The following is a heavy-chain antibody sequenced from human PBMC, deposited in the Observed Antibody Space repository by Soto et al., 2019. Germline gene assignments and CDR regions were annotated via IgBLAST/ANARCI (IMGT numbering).Heavy chain of an antibody. D-gene: IGHD3-10*01. CDR1: GFTFSDHY. J-gene: IGHJ4*02. V-gene: IGHV3-72*01. CDR3: TVWGSGNDFGAA. CDR2: SKNKADSYTT. Sequence: EVQLVESGGGLVQPGGSLRLSCAASGFTFSDHYMDWVRQAPGKGLEWVGRSKNKADSYTTEYAASVKGRFTISRDGSKNSLVLQMHSLKTEDTAVYYCTVWGSGNDFGAAWGQGILVTVSS.